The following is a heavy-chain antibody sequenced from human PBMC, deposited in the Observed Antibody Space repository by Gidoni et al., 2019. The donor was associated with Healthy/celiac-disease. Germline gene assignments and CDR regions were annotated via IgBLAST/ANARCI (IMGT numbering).Heavy chain of an antibody. J-gene: IGHJ5*02. CDR3: ARGLVGVFRWFDP. Sequence: QVQLQESGPGLVKPSQTLSLTCTVSGGSISSGGYYWSWIRQHPGKGLEWIGYIYYSGSTYYNPSLKSRVTISVVTSKNQFSLKLSSVTAADTAVYYCARGLVGVFRWFDPWGQGTLVTVSS. D-gene: IGHD1-26*01. CDR1: GGSISSGGYY. V-gene: IGHV4-31*03. CDR2: IYYSGST.